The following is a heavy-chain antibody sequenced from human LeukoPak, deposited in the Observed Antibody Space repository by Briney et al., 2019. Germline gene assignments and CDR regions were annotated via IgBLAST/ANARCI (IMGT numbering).Heavy chain of an antibody. CDR2: IYYSGST. CDR3: ARVEQQLAYAFDI. CDR1: GGSISSSTYY. V-gene: IGHV4-61*01. Sequence: PSETLSLTCTVSGGSISSSTYYWSWIRQPPGKGLEWIGYIYYSGSTNYNPSLKSRVTISVDTSKNQFSLKLSSVTAADTAVYYCARVEQQLAYAFDIWGQGTMVTVSS. D-gene: IGHD6-13*01. J-gene: IGHJ3*02.